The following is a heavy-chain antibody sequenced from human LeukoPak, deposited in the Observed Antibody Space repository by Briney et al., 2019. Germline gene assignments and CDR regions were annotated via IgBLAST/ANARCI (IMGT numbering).Heavy chain of an antibody. D-gene: IGHD6-13*01. CDR2: IIPILGIA. Sequence: ASVKVSCKASGYTFTSYDINWVRQAPGQGLEWMGRIIPILGIANYAQKFQGRVTITADKSTSTAYMELSSLRSEDTAVYYCARSRHSSSWPYNWFDPWGQGTLVTVSS. J-gene: IGHJ5*02. CDR1: GYTFTSYD. CDR3: ARSRHSSSWPYNWFDP. V-gene: IGHV1-69*04.